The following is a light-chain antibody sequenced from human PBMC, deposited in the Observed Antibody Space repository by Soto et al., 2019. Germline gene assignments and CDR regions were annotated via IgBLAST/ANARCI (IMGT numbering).Light chain of an antibody. CDR1: QSVSNY. V-gene: IGKV3-11*01. Sequence: EIVLTQSPATLSLSPGERATLSCRASQSVSNYLAWYQQKPGQAPRLLMYDTSNRAPGIPARFSGSGSGTEFTLTINSLEPEDFAVYFCQQRSKFLWTFGQGPKVEI. J-gene: IGKJ1*01. CDR2: DTS. CDR3: QQRSKFLWT.